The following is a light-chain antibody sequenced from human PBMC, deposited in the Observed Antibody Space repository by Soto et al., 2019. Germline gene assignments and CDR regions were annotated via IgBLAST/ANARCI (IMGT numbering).Light chain of an antibody. Sequence: QSALIQPASVSGSPGQSITISCAGTISDIGTYHYVSWYQHHPGKAPTLIISDVTNRPSGVSARFSGSKSGNTASLTISGPQAGDEADYYCSSYRKSNTLVFGTGTKLTVL. CDR3: SSYRKSNTLV. CDR1: ISDIGTYHY. CDR2: DVT. J-gene: IGLJ1*01. V-gene: IGLV2-14*01.